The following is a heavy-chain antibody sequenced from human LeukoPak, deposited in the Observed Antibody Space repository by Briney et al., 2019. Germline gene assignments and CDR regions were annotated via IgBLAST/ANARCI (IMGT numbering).Heavy chain of an antibody. J-gene: IGHJ4*02. CDR1: GGSISSYY. CDR2: IYTRGST. Sequence: PSETLSLTRTVYGGSISSYYRSWIRQPAGRGREWVGGIYTRGSTNYNTSLKSRFTMSVDTAKNQFSLELSSATAADTAVDYCARDASPYQLLYYFDYWGQGTLVTVSS. V-gene: IGHV4-4*07. D-gene: IGHD2-2*01. CDR3: ARDASPYQLLYYFDY.